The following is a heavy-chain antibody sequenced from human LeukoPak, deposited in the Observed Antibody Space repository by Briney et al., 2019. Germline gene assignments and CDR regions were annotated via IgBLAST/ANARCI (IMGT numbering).Heavy chain of an antibody. CDR2: IYHSGST. CDR1: GYSISSGYY. Sequence: SETLSLTCTVSGYSISSGYYWGWIRQPPGKGLEWIGSIYHSGSTYYNPSLKSRVTISVDTSKNQFSLKLSSVTAADTAVYYCARHGDYYGSGSRYWGQGTLVTVSS. J-gene: IGHJ4*02. CDR3: ARHGDYYGSGSRY. V-gene: IGHV4-38-2*02. D-gene: IGHD3-10*01.